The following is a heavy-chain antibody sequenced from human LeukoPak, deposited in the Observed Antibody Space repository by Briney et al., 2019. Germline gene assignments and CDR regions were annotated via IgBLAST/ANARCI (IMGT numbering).Heavy chain of an antibody. J-gene: IGHJ4*02. CDR3: AKDSGGSGTYRPFDY. D-gene: IGHD3-10*01. V-gene: IGHV3-23*01. Sequence: PGGPLRLSCAASGFTFGSYAMSWVRQPPGKGLEWVSTISSSGGSTYYADSVKGRFTISRDNSKNTLYLQMNSLRAEDTAVFYCAKDSGGSGTYRPFDYWGQGTLVTVSS. CDR1: GFTFGSYA. CDR2: ISSSGGST.